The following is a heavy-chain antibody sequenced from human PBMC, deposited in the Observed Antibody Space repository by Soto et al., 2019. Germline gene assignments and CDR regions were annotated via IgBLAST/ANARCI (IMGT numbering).Heavy chain of an antibody. D-gene: IGHD3-3*01. J-gene: IGHJ6*02. CDR1: GFSFSSYA. CDR2: ISDGGGST. V-gene: IGHV3-23*01. Sequence: GGSLRLSCAASGFSFSSYAMSWVRQAPGKGLEWVSSISDGGGSTNYADSVRGRFTIARDRSKNTLYLHMISLRAEDTAVYYCARVRSYDFWSGAETSRPNYYYYYGMDVWGQGTTVTVSS. CDR3: ARVRSYDFWSGAETSRPNYYYYYGMDV.